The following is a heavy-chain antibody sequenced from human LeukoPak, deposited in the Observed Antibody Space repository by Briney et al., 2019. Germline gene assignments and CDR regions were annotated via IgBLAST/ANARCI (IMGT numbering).Heavy chain of an antibody. D-gene: IGHD3-22*01. CDR3: ARVLTMIVVVITPAFDI. J-gene: IGHJ3*02. CDR2: IRYDGSNK. V-gene: IGHV3-30*02. Sequence: GGSLRLSCAASGFTFSSYGMHWVRQAPGKGLEWVAFIRYDGSNKYYADSVKGRFTISRDNSKNTLYLQMNSLRAEDTAVYYCARVLTMIVVVITPAFDIWGQGTMVTVSS. CDR1: GFTFSSYG.